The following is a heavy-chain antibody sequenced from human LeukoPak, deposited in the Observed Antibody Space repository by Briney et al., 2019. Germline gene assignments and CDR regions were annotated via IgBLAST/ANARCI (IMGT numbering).Heavy chain of an antibody. V-gene: IGHV6-1*01. CDR3: ARRLTQYDCFDP. J-gene: IGHJ5*02. D-gene: IGHD2-2*01. CDR1: GDSVPSNSIT. CDR2: TYYRSTWYN. Sequence: SQTLSLTCAISGDSVPSNSITWNWIRKSPSRVLEWLGRTYYRSTWYNDYAVSVRGRITVNPDTSKNQFSLHLNSVTPEDTAVYYCARRLTQYDCFDPRGQGILVTVSS.